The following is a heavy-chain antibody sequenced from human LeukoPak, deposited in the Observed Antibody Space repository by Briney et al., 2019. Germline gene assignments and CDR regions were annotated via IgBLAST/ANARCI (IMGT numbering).Heavy chain of an antibody. CDR3: ARGGGVIIRGFDY. J-gene: IGHJ4*02. Sequence: GGSLRLSCAASGFTFSSYWMHWVRQAPGKGLGWVSRINSDGSSTSYADSVKGRFTISRDNAKNTLYLQMNSLRAADTAVYYCARGGGVIIRGFDYWGQGTLVTVSS. CDR1: GFTFSSYW. D-gene: IGHD3-10*01. CDR2: INSDGSST. V-gene: IGHV3-74*01.